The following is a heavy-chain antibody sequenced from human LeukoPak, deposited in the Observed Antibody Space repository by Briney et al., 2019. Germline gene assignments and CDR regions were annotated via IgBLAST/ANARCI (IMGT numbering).Heavy chain of an antibody. Sequence: SVTVSCKASGGTFCRYVISWVRQAPGQGLESMGGIIPMFGTANYEQKFQGRVTITADESTITAYMELSSLRSEDTAVYYCARGAFGVFPPATYYYYMDVWGKGTTVTVSS. CDR2: IIPMFGTA. J-gene: IGHJ6*03. V-gene: IGHV1-69*01. D-gene: IGHD3-3*01. CDR3: ARGAFGVFPPATYYYYMDV. CDR1: GGTFCRYV.